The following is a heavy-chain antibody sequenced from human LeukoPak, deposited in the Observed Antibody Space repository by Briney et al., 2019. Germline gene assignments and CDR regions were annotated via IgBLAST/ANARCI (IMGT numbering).Heavy chain of an antibody. Sequence: GASVKVSCKASGYTFVGYHMHWMRQAPGQGLEWMGRTNPNSGGTNYAQKFQGRVTMTRDTSISTAYMELSRLRSDDTAVYYCARDLHDSSGYLPGHWGQGTLVTVSS. CDR2: TNPNSGGT. CDR3: ARDLHDSSGYLPGH. CDR1: GYTFVGYH. J-gene: IGHJ4*02. V-gene: IGHV1-2*06. D-gene: IGHD3-22*01.